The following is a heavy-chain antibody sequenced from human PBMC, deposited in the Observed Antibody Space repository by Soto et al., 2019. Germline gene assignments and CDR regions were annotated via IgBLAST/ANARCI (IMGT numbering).Heavy chain of an antibody. CDR1: GFTFSSYA. CDR3: AKVLGAGIVGATTTNDY. V-gene: IGHV3-23*01. D-gene: IGHD1-26*01. Sequence: PLGSLRLSCAASGFTFSSYAMSWVRQAPGKGLEWVSAISGSGGSTYYADSVKGRFTISRDNSKNTLYLQMNSLRAEDTAVYYCAKVLGAGIVGATTTNDYWGQGTLVTVSS. J-gene: IGHJ4*02. CDR2: ISGSGGST.